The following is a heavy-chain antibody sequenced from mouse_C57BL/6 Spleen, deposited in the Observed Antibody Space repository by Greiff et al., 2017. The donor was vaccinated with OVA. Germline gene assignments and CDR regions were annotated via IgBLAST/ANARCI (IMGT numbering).Heavy chain of an antibody. CDR3: ASLVAKDWYFDV. Sequence: QVQLQQSGAELVRPGTSVKLSCKASGYTFTSYWMHWVKQRPGQGLEWIGVIDPSDSYTNYNQKFKGKATLTVDTSSSTAYMQLSSLTSEDSAVYYCASLVAKDWYFDVWGTGTTVTVSS. CDR2: IDPSDSYT. V-gene: IGHV1-59*01. J-gene: IGHJ1*03. CDR1: GYTFTSYW. D-gene: IGHD1-1*01.